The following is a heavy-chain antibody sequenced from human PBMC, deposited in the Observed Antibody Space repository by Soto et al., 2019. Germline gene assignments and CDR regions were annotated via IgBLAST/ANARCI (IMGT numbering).Heavy chain of an antibody. CDR2: IYRGGGT. J-gene: IGHJ3*02. CDR1: GLSVSWEY. Sequence: EVQLVESGGGLFQPGGSLRISCAGSGLSVSWEYISWVRQPPGKGLEWVSIIYRGGGTYYADSAKSRCIISRDASKNMVFLQVNNLRAEDTAIYYCARRDDSEAFDIWGQGTTVTVSS. D-gene: IGHD5-18*01. CDR3: ARRDDSEAFDI. V-gene: IGHV3-53*01.